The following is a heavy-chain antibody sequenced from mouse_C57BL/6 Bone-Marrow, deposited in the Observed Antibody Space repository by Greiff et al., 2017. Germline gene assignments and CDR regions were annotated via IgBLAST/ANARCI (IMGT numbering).Heavy chain of an antibody. V-gene: IGHV3-6*01. CDR3: ARGHYYAMDY. CDR1: GYSITSGYY. CDR2: ISYDGSN. D-gene: IGHD6-1*01. Sequence: EVQRVESGPGLVKPSQSLSLTCSVTGYSITSGYYWNWIRQFPGNKLEWMGYISYDGSNNSNPSLKNRISITRDTSKNQFFLKLNSVTTEDTATYYCARGHYYAMDYWGQGTSVTVSS. J-gene: IGHJ4*01.